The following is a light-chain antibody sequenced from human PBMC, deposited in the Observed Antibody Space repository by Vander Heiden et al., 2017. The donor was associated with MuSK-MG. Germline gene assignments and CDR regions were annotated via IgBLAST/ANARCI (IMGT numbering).Light chain of an antibody. CDR3: SSYTSSSTLVV. V-gene: IGLV2-14*03. CDR1: RSDVGGYNY. Sequence: ALTQPASVSGSPGQSITISCTGTRSDVGGYNYVSWYQQHPGKAPKLMIYDVSNRPSGVANRFSGSKSGNTASLTIAGLQAEDEADYYCSSYTSSSTLVVFGGGTKLTVL. CDR2: DVS. J-gene: IGLJ2*01.